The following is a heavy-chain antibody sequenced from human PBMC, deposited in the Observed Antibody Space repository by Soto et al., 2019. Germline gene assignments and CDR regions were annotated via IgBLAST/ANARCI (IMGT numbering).Heavy chain of an antibody. J-gene: IGHJ3*02. D-gene: IGHD3-22*01. Sequence: SVKVSCKASGGTFSSYAISWVRQAPGQGLELIGGIIPIFGTANYAQKFQGKVTITADESTSTAYMELSSLRSEDTAVYYCAYNYYDSSGYQRDAFDIWGQGTMVTVS. CDR3: AYNYYDSSGYQRDAFDI. CDR2: IIPIFGTA. V-gene: IGHV1-69*01. CDR1: GGTFSSYA.